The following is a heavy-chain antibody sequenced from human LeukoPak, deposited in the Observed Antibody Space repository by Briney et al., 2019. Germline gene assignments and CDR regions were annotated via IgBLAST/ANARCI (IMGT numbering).Heavy chain of an antibody. J-gene: IGHJ4*02. V-gene: IGHV3-30*02. D-gene: IGHD2-2*01. CDR3: AKADRGYCTTTSCSFDY. CDR2: IRYDGSYK. CDR1: GFTFSSYG. Sequence: GGSLRLSCAASGFTFSSYGMHWVRQAPGKGLEWVAFIRYDGSYKYYADSVKGRFTISRDNSNLTLCLQMISLRPEDTAVYYCAKADRGYCTTTSCSFDYWGQGTLVTVPS.